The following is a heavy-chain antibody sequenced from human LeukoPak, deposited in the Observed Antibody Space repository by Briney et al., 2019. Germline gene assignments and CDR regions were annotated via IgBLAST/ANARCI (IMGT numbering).Heavy chain of an antibody. V-gene: IGHV4-38-2*02. CDR2: INHLGSA. D-gene: IGHD5-12*01. J-gene: IGHJ4*02. CDR3: ARVDGSSGYDDF. Sequence: SETLSLTCSVSGYSITSTSFWAWIRQTPGKGLEWIGSINHLGSAYYNPSLESRVTISVDTSKNHFSLNLKSVTAADTAVYYCARVDGSSGYDDFWGQGTLVTVSS. CDR1: GYSITSTSF.